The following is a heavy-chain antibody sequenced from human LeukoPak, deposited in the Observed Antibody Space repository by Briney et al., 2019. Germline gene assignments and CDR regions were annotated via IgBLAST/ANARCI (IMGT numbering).Heavy chain of an antibody. CDR2: IDQDGSEK. J-gene: IGHJ4*02. CDR1: RFTFSNYW. V-gene: IGHV3-7*01. CDR3: ARPELPGWSVLFDF. D-gene: IGHD2-15*01. Sequence: GGSLRLSCAASRFTFSNYWMSWVRQAPGKGLEWVANIDQDGSEKYYVESVKGRFTISRDNAKNSLYLQINSLRADDTAVYYCARPELPGWSVLFDFWGQGTLVTVSS.